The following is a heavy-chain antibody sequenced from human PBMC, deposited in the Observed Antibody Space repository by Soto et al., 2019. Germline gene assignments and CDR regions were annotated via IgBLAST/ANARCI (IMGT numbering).Heavy chain of an antibody. J-gene: IGHJ5*02. Sequence: QVQLVQSGAEVKKPGASVKVSCKASGYTFTSYGISWVRQAPGQGLEGMGWISAYNGNTNNAQKLQGRVTMTTDTSTSTAYMELRSLRSDDTAVYYCAVLGLEATVTIRWFDPWGQGTLVTVSS. CDR1: GYTFTSYG. V-gene: IGHV1-18*01. CDR3: AVLGLEATVTIRWFDP. CDR2: ISAYNGNT. D-gene: IGHD4-17*01.